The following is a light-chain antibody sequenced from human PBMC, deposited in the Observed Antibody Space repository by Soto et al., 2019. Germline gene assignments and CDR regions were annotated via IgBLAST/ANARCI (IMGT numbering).Light chain of an antibody. CDR2: EVN. CDR1: GSDVGSYNY. Sequence: QSALTQPASVSGSPGQSITLSCIGTGSDVGSYNYVSWYQQRPGKAPKLMIYEVNNRPSGVSDRFSGSKSANTASLTISGLQSGDEATYYCSSYTTDTIWVFGGGTKVTVL. V-gene: IGLV2-14*01. J-gene: IGLJ3*02. CDR3: SSYTTDTIWV.